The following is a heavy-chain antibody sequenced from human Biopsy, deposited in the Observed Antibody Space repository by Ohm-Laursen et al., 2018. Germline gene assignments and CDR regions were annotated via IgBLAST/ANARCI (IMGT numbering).Heavy chain of an antibody. V-gene: IGHV1-69*06. Sequence: ASVKVSCKVIGGTFSASGISWVRLALGHGLEFVGGIIPIFQTTHYAQSFQGRVTIVADKSTSTAYMELSSLRSDDTAIYYCATVRGLVWFGELIAWGQGTLVTVSS. CDR3: ATVRGLVWFGELIA. J-gene: IGHJ5*02. CDR2: IIPIFQTT. D-gene: IGHD3-10*01. CDR1: GGTFSASG.